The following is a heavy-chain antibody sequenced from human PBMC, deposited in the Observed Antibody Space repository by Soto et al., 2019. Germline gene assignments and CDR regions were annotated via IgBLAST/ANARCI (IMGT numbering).Heavy chain of an antibody. V-gene: IGHV4-4*02. Sequence: KPSETLSLTCAVSGGSISTENWGSWVRQPPGKGLEWIGEMYHSGDSNFNPSLKSRVTISVDKSKNQFSMQMASVTAADTALYYCTRASASSMLRGVVINWGRGTQVTVSS. CDR2: MYHSGDS. CDR1: GGSISTENW. D-gene: IGHD3-10*01. CDR3: TRASASSMLRGVVIN. J-gene: IGHJ4*02.